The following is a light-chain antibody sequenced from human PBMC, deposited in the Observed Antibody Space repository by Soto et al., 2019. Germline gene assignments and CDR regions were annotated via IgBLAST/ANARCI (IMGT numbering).Light chain of an antibody. CDR3: VQGTHWPPFT. Sequence: VVMTQSPLSLPVPLGQAASISCRSSQIFVYSDGNTYLNWIQHRPGHSPRRLINKVSNRDSGVPERFSGSGSGTNFTLEISRVEAEDVGVYYCVQGTHWPPFTFGQGTKLEIK. CDR1: QIFVYSDGNTY. CDR2: KVS. J-gene: IGKJ2*01. V-gene: IGKV2-30*01.